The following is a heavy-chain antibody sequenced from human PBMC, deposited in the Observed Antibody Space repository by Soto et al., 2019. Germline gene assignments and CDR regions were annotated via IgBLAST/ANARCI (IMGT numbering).Heavy chain of an antibody. V-gene: IGHV4-39*01. CDR2: IYYSGST. CDR3: ARHFDYYGSGSYRLGLDY. D-gene: IGHD3-10*01. Sequence: QLQLQESGPGLVKPSETLSLTCTVSGGSISSSSYYWGWIRQPPGKGLEWIGSIYYSGSTYYNPSLRSRVTISVDTSKNQFSLKLSSVTAADTAVYYCARHFDYYGSGSYRLGLDYWGQGTLVTVSS. J-gene: IGHJ4*02. CDR1: GGSISSSSYY.